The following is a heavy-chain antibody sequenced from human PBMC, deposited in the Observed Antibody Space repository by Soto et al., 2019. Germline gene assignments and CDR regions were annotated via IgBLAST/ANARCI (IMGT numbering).Heavy chain of an antibody. CDR3: AKVNKRAAVGRYGYYKYGIDL. CDR2: ISGSGGSS. D-gene: IGHD4-17*01. J-gene: IGHJ6*02. Sequence: GGSLRLSCAASGFAFSSHAMNWVRQAPGKGLEWVSVISGSGGSSDYADSVKGRFTISRDNSKNTLFLQMNGLRAEDTAVYYCAKVNKRAAVGRYGYYKYGIDLWGQGPPVTGS. CDR1: GFAFSSHA. V-gene: IGHV3-23*01.